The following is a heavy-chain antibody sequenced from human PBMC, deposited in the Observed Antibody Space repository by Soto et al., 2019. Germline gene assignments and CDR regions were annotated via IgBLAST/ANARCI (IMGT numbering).Heavy chain of an antibody. CDR3: AKDAPRTAMVTGYFDY. CDR2: ISGSGGST. Sequence: GGSLRLSCAASGFTFSSYAMSWVRQAPGKGLEWVSAISGSGGSTYYADSVKGRFTISRDNSKNTLDLQMNSLRAEDTAVYYCAKDAPRTAMVTGYFDYWGQGTLVTVSS. J-gene: IGHJ4*02. V-gene: IGHV3-23*01. D-gene: IGHD5-18*01. CDR1: GFTFSSYA.